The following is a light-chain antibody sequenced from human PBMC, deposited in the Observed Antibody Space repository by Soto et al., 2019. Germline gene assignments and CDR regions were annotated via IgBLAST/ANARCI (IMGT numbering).Light chain of an antibody. J-gene: IGLJ3*02. CDR1: KLGDKY. CDR2: QDH. V-gene: IGLV3-1*01. Sequence: SYELTQPPSVSVSPGETASITCSGDKLGDKYASWYQQKPGQSPVLVIYQDHKRPSGIPERFSGSTSGNTATLTISGTQAMDEADYFCQARAGTVVFGGGTKLTVL. CDR3: QARAGTVV.